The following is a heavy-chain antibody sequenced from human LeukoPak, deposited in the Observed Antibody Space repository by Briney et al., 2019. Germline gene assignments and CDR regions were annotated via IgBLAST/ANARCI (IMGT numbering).Heavy chain of an antibody. CDR3: SKTSLSDSSGHYYYMDV. Sequence: GGSLRLSCAASGFTVSSNYMSWVRQAPGKGLEWVSVIYSGGSTYYADSVKGRFTISRDNSKNTVYLQIYSLTPDDTAVYFCSKTSLSDSSGHYYYMDVWGKGTTVTISS. D-gene: IGHD3-3*01. V-gene: IGHV3-53*05. J-gene: IGHJ6*03. CDR2: IYSGGST. CDR1: GFTVSSNY.